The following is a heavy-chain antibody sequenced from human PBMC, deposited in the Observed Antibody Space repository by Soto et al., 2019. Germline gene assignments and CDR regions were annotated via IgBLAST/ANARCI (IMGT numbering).Heavy chain of an antibody. V-gene: IGHV4-30-4*01. CDR2: IYYSGST. D-gene: IGHD5-18*01. J-gene: IGHJ5*02. CDR1: VGSISSGDYY. CDR3: ASLKLGYSTFDP. Sequence: QVQLQESGPGLVKPSQTLSLTCTVSVGSISSGDYYCNWIRQPPGKGLEWIGYIYYSGSTYYNPSLKSRVTISVDTSTNQFSLKLSSVTAADTAVYYCASLKLGYSTFDPWGQGTLVTVSS.